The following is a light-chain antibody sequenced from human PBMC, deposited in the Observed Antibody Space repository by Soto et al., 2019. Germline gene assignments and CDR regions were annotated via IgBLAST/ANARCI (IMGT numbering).Light chain of an antibody. CDR2: GVS. CDR1: SSDFVVYNY. CDR3: SSHTISSALQV. V-gene: IGLV2-14*01. Sequence: QSPLTQPSSVCGSPGQSITISCTGTSSDFVVYNYVSWYQQHPGKAPKLMIYGVSNRPSGVSNRFYGSKAGNKASLTISGLQADDVADYYCSSHTISSALQVFGTGTTVTVL. J-gene: IGLJ1*01.